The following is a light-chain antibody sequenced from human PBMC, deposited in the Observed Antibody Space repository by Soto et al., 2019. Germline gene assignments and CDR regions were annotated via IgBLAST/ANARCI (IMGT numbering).Light chain of an antibody. Sequence: SVLTQPSSASGTPGQRVTISCSGSSSNIGSKTVNWYQQLPGTVPKLLIYNSYQRPSGVPDRFSASKSGTSASLAISGLQSEDEADYYCSSWDASLNGYVFGTGTKVTVL. CDR3: SSWDASLNGYV. CDR1: SSNIGSKT. J-gene: IGLJ1*01. V-gene: IGLV1-44*01. CDR2: NSY.